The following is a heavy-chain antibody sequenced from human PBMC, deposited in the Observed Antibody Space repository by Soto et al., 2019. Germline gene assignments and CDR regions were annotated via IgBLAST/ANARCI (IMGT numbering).Heavy chain of an antibody. V-gene: IGHV3-48*02. J-gene: IGHJ4*02. D-gene: IGHD3-10*01. CDR3: ARLSTKVRDDY. CDR2: ISSSSSTI. CDR1: GFTFSSYS. Sequence: EVQLVESGGGLVQPGGSLRLSCAASGFTFSSYSMNWVRQAPGKGLEWVSYISSSSSTIYYADSVKGRFTISRDNAKNSLYLQMNSLRDDDTAVYYCARLSTKVRDDYWGQGTLVTVSS.